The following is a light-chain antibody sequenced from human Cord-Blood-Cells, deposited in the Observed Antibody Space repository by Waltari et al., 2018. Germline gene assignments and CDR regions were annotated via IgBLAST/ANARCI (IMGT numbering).Light chain of an antibody. J-gene: IGLJ3*02. CDR1: SSNIVAGYD. CDR3: QSYDSSLSGSV. V-gene: IGLV1-40*01. Sequence: QTVLTQPPSVSGAPGQRVTISFTGSSSNIVAGYDGHWYQQLPGTAPKLLTYGNSNRPSGVPDRFSGSKSGTSASLAITGLQAEDEADYYCQSYDSSLSGSVFGGGTKLTVL. CDR2: GNS.